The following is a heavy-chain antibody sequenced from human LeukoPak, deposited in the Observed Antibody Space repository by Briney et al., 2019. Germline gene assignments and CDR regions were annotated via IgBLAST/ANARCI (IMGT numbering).Heavy chain of an antibody. Sequence: SETLSLTCTVSGGSISSGSYYWSWIRQPAGKGLEWIGRIYTSGSTNYNPSLKSRVTISVDTSKNQFSLKLSSVTAADTAVYYCARGWKGIAARPWGSYYYYYYMDVWGKGTTVTVSS. CDR2: IYTSGST. J-gene: IGHJ6*03. D-gene: IGHD6-6*01. CDR3: ARGWKGIAARPWGSYYYYYYMDV. CDR1: GGSISSGSYY. V-gene: IGHV4-61*02.